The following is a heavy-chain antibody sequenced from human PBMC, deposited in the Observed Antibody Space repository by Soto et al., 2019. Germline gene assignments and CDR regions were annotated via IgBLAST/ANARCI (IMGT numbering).Heavy chain of an antibody. Sequence: ASVKVSCKVSGYTLAEISMHWVRQAPGKGLEWMGGFDPEDGETIYAQKFQGRVTMTEDTSTDTAYMELSSLRSEDTAVYYCATAVGRITIFGVVIIPGFLGFDLWGRGTLVTVSS. V-gene: IGHV1-24*01. D-gene: IGHD3-3*01. CDR3: ATAVGRITIFGVVIIPGFLGFDL. CDR2: FDPEDGET. CDR1: GYTLAEIS. J-gene: IGHJ2*01.